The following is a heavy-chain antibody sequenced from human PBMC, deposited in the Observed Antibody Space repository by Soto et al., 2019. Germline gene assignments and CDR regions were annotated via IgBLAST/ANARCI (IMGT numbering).Heavy chain of an antibody. CDR1: GNSVSTNSAA. J-gene: IGHJ4*02. CDR3: ARTDYYDSSEGPPYYFDY. D-gene: IGHD3-22*01. CDR2: TYYRSKWYN. V-gene: IGHV6-1*01. Sequence: PSQTLSLTCSISGNSVSTNSAAWNWIRQSPSRGLEWLGRTYYRSKWYNDYAVSVKSRITINPDTSKNQFSLQLNSVTPEDTAVYYCARTDYYDSSEGPPYYFDYWGQGTLVTVFS.